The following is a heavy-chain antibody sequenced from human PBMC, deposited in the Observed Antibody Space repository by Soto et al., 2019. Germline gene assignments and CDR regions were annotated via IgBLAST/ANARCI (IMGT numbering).Heavy chain of an antibody. D-gene: IGHD3-22*01. CDR3: ARGYGPRMIVVPRRSYYFDY. V-gene: IGHV4-34*01. J-gene: IGHJ4*02. CDR1: GGSFSGYY. Sequence: SETLSLTCAVYGGSFSGYYWSWIRQPPGKWLEWIGEINHSGSTNYNPSLKSRVTISVDTSKNQFSLKLSSVTAADTAVYYCARGYGPRMIVVPRRSYYFDYWGQGXLVTVYS. CDR2: INHSGST.